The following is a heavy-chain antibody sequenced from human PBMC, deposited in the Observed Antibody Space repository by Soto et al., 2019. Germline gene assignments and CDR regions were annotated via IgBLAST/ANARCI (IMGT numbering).Heavy chain of an antibody. Sequence: GASVKVSCKASGYTFTSYGISWVRQAPGQGLEWMGWISAYNGNTNYAQKLQGRVTMTTDTSTSTVHMEVRSLRSDDTAVYYCARGGVAPYYYYGMDVWGQGTPVTVSS. J-gene: IGHJ6*02. V-gene: IGHV1-18*01. CDR1: GYTFTSYG. CDR3: ARGGVAPYYYYGMDV. CDR2: ISAYNGNT. D-gene: IGHD5-12*01.